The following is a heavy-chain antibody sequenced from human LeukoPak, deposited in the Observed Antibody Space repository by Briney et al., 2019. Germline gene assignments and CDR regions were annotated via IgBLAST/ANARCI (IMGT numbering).Heavy chain of an antibody. CDR2: MYNSGST. D-gene: IGHD4-17*01. J-gene: IGHJ4*02. V-gene: IGHV4-59*01. Sequence: PSETLSPAWTVSGGSIGGSYWSWIRQPPGEGLEWVAYMYNSGSTNYNTSLKSRVTISIDTSKNQFSLKLSSLTAADTAIYYCARGIESYGDYGYWGQGILVTVSS. CDR1: GGSIGGSY. CDR3: ARGIESYGDYGY.